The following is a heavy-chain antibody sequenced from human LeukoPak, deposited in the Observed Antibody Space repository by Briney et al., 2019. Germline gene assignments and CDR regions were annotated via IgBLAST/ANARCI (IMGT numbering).Heavy chain of an antibody. CDR3: ARNPDGYCSSTSCNGAFDI. CDR1: GFTFSSYA. Sequence: PGGSLRLSCAASGFTFSSYAMHWVRQAPGKGLEWVAVISYDGSNKYYADSVKGRFTISRDNSKNTLYLQMNSLRAEDTAVYYCARNPDGYCSSTSCNGAFDIWGQGTMVTVSS. CDR2: ISYDGSNK. J-gene: IGHJ3*02. V-gene: IGHV3-30*04. D-gene: IGHD2-2*03.